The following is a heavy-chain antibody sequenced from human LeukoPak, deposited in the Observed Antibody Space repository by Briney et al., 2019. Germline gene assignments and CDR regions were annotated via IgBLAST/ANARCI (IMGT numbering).Heavy chain of an antibody. CDR3: VRDTYYYDSSGYYLH. CDR1: GYTFTSYG. D-gene: IGHD3-22*01. Sequence: GASVKASCKASGYTFTSYGISWVRQAPGQGLEWMGWISAYNGNTNYAQKLQGRVTMTTDTSTSTAYMELRSLRSDDTAVYYCVRDTYYYDSSGYYLHWGQGTLVTVSS. V-gene: IGHV1-18*01. CDR2: ISAYNGNT. J-gene: IGHJ4*02.